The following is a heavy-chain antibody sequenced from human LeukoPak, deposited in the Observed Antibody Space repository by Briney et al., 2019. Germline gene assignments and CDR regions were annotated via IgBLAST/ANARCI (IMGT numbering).Heavy chain of an antibody. CDR2: ISGSGGST. Sequence: GGSLRLSCAASGYTFSSYAMSWVRQAPGKGLEWVSAISGSGGSTYHADSVKGRFTVSRDNSKNTLYLQMNSLRAEDTAVYYCAKVGVAGSGYYYFDYRGQGTLVTVSS. V-gene: IGHV3-23*01. D-gene: IGHD3-22*01. CDR1: GYTFSSYA. J-gene: IGHJ4*02. CDR3: AKVGVAGSGYYYFDY.